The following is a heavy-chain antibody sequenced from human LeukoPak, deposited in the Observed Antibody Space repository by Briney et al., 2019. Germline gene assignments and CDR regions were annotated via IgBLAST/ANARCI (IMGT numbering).Heavy chain of an antibody. J-gene: IGHJ3*02. CDR1: GGSVSSGSYY. CDR2: IYYSGST. V-gene: IGHV4-61*01. Sequence: SETLSLTCTVSGGSVSSGSYYWSWIRQPPGKGLEWIGYIYYSGSTNYNPSLKSRVTISVDTSKNQFSLKLSSVTAADTAVYYCSGSDAFDIWGQGTMVTVSS. D-gene: IGHD2-15*01. CDR3: SGSDAFDI.